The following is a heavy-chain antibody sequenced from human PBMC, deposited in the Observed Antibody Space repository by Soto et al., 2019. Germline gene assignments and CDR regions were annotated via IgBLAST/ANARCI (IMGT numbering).Heavy chain of an antibody. Sequence: SETLSLTCAVYGGSFSGDYWSWILQPPGKGLEWIGEINHSGSTNYNPSLKSRVTISVDTSKSQFSLKLSSVTAADTAIYYCARGVSNYDFWSGYSHYYYYMDVWGKGTTVTVSS. V-gene: IGHV4-34*01. CDR1: GGSFSGDY. CDR2: INHSGST. D-gene: IGHD3-3*01. CDR3: ARGVSNYDFWSGYSHYYYYMDV. J-gene: IGHJ6*03.